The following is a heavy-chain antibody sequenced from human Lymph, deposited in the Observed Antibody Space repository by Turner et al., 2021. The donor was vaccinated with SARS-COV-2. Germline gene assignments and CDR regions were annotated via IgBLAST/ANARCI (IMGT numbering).Heavy chain of an antibody. J-gene: IGHJ2*01. CDR1: GFTFSTYA. Sequence: QVQLVESGGGVFQPGRSLRLSCAASGFTFSTYAMEWVRQAPGKGLEWVALISHDGSNKYYADSVKGRFTISRDNSKNTLYLQMNSLRAEGTAVYYCARDLGGYFDLWGRGTLVTVSS. CDR3: ARDLGGYFDL. V-gene: IGHV3-30-3*01. CDR2: ISHDGSNK. D-gene: IGHD3-16*01.